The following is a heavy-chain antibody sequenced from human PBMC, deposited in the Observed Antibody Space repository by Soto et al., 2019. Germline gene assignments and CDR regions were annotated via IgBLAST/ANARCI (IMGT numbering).Heavy chain of an antibody. Sequence: EVLLVESGGAFVKPGGSQRLSCAASGFTFPSAGMNWVRQAPGKGLEWVGRIKSHIDGGTEDYAASVKVRFTISRDDSKSTLYLQMNSLTIEDTAIYYCASAVIYWGQGTLCTVAS. CDR3: ASAVIY. CDR1: GFTFPSAG. J-gene: IGHJ1*01. D-gene: IGHD2-21*01. CDR2: IKSHIDGGTE. V-gene: IGHV3-15*02.